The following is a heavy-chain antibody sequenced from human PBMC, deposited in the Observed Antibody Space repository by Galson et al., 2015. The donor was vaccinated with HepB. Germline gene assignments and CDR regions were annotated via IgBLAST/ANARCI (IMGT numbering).Heavy chain of an antibody. CDR2: IYWDDDK. CDR3: CWLLDAFDI. J-gene: IGHJ3*02. V-gene: IGHV2-5*02. Sequence: PALVKPTQTLTLTCTFSGFSLSTSGVGVGWIRQPPGKALEWLALIYWDDDKRYSPSLKSRLTITKDTSKNQVVLTMTNMDPVDTATYYCCWLLDAFDIWGQGTMVTVSS. D-gene: IGHD3-9*01. CDR1: GFSLSTSGVG.